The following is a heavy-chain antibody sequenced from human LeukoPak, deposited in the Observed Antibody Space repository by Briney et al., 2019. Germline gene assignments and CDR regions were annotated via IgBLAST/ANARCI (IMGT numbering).Heavy chain of an antibody. Sequence: PGGSLRLSCAASGFTFSSYAMHWVRQAPGKGLEWVAVISYDGSNKYYADSVKGRFTISRDNSKNTLYLQMNSLRAEDTAVYYCAREDYSTGNDYWGQGTLVTVSS. J-gene: IGHJ4*02. CDR3: AREDYSTGNDY. V-gene: IGHV3-30-3*01. CDR2: ISYDGSNK. CDR1: GFTFSSYA. D-gene: IGHD4-11*01.